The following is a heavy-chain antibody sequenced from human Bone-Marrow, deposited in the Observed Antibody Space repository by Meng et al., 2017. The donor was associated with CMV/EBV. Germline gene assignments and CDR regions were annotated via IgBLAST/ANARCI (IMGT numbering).Heavy chain of an antibody. Sequence: GDSLKISCAASGFTFSSYYMTWVRQAPGKGLEWVANIKQDGSIKNYADSVRGRFTISRDNDKSLLYLQVSRLRAEDTAVYYCARDAMWKPVDYWGQGTLVTVSS. CDR3: ARDAMWKPVDY. J-gene: IGHJ4*02. CDR1: GFTFSSYY. D-gene: IGHD1-14*01. CDR2: IKQDGSIK. V-gene: IGHV3-7*01.